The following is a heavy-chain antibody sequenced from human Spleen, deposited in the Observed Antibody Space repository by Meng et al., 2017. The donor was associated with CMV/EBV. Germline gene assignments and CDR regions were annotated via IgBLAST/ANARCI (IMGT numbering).Heavy chain of an antibody. V-gene: IGHV4-61*01. CDR3: AREGAVWGMDV. J-gene: IGHJ6*02. Sequence: SETLSLTCTVSGGSVSSGSYYWSWIRQPPGKGLEWIGYIYYSGSTNYNPSLKSRVTISVDTSKNQFSLKLSSVTAADTAIYYCAREGAVWGMDVWGQGTTVTVSS. CDR2: IYYSGST. CDR1: GGSVSSGSYY. D-gene: IGHD3-16*01.